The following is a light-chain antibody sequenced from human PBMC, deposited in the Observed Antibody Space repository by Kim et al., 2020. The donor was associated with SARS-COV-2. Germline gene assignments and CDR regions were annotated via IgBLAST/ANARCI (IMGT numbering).Light chain of an antibody. CDR2: GAS. CDR3: LRHNTYPIT. Sequence: ASVGDRVTITWRASQDIGNDLGWYQQNPGRAPKRLIYGASNLQSGVPSRFSGSGSGTEFTLTINSLQPEDFATYFCLRHNTYPITFGQGTRLEIK. V-gene: IGKV1-17*01. J-gene: IGKJ5*01. CDR1: QDIGND.